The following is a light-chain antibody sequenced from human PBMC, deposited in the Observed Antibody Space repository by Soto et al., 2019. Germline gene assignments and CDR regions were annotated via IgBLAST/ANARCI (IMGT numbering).Light chain of an antibody. V-gene: IGLV2-23*01. CDR2: EGS. CDR1: SSDVGSYNL. Sequence: QSALTQPASVFGSPGQSITISCTGTSSDVGSYNLVSWCQQHPGKAPKLMIYEGSKRPSGVSNRFSGSKSGNTASLTISGLQAEDEADYYCCSYAGSGTWVFGGGTKLTVL. CDR3: CSYAGSGTWV. J-gene: IGLJ3*02.